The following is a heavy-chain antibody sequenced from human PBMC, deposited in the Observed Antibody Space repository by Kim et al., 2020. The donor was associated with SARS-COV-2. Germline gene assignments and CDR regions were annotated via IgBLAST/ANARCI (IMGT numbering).Heavy chain of an antibody. CDR3: ARVGSHDLDFDY. V-gene: IGHV4-61*02. D-gene: IGHD1-1*01. J-gene: IGHJ4*02. CDR1: GGSISSGSYY. Sequence: SETLSLTCTVSGGSISSGSYYWSWIRQPAGKGLEWIGRIYTSGSTDYNPSLKSRVTISVDTSKNQFSLKLSSVTAADTAVYYCARVGSHDLDFDYWGQGTLVTVSS. CDR2: IYTSGST.